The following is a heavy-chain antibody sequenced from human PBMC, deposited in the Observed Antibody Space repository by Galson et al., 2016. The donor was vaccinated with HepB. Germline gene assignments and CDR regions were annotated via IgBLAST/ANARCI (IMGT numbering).Heavy chain of an antibody. D-gene: IGHD6-19*01. Sequence: SLRLSCAASGFTFSSYAMSWVRQAPGKGLEWVSAMSSSGGSTYYADSVKGRFTISRDNSKNTLYLQMNSLRAEDTAVYYCGKDLSPHSGIAVRGVFDYWGQGTLVTVSS. CDR3: GKDLSPHSGIAVRGVFDY. CDR2: MSSSGGST. J-gene: IGHJ4*02. CDR1: GFTFSSYA. V-gene: IGHV3-23*01.